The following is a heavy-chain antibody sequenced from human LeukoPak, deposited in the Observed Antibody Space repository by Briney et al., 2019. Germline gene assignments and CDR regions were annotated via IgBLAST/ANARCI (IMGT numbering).Heavy chain of an antibody. V-gene: IGHV3-30*04. Sequence: GGSLRLSCAASGFTFSSHAMHWVRQAPGKGLEWVAVISYDGSNKYYADSVKGRFTISRDNSKNTLDLQMTSLRTEDTAVYYCARGVVTAYAAFDSWGQGTLVTVSS. J-gene: IGHJ4*02. CDR3: ARGVVTAYAAFDS. D-gene: IGHD2-21*02. CDR1: GFTFSSHA. CDR2: ISYDGSNK.